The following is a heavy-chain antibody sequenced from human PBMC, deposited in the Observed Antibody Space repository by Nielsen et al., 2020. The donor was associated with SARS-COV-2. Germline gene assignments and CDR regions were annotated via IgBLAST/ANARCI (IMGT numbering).Heavy chain of an antibody. CDR3: ARDMVVTGSGLDV. V-gene: IGHV3-66*01. D-gene: IGHD2-21*02. CDR2: LYTGGTT. CDR1: GFTVTKNH. Sequence: GGSLRLSCAASGFTVTKNHMVWVRQSPGKGLEWVSTLYTGGTTYYGDSVKDRFTISRDQSENRVYLQMNSLRAEDTAVYYCARDMVVTGSGLDVWGQGTTVTVSS. J-gene: IGHJ6*02.